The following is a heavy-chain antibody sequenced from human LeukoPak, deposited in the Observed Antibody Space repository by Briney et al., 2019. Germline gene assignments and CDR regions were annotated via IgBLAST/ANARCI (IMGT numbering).Heavy chain of an antibody. CDR3: ARDRPRRSNYVWPNAFDI. CDR2: ISYDGSNK. Sequence: PGGSLRLSCAASGFTFSSNAMHWVRQAPGKGLEWVAVISYDGSNKYYADSVKGRFTISRDNSKNTLYLQMNSLRAEDTAVYYCARDRPRRSNYVWPNAFDIWGQGTMVTVSS. CDR1: GFTFSSNA. J-gene: IGHJ3*02. V-gene: IGHV3-30-3*01. D-gene: IGHD3-16*01.